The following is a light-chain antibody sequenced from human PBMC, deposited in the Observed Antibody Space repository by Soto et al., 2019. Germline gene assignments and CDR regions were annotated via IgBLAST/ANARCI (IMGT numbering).Light chain of an antibody. CDR1: QSISSY. CDR3: QQSYSTPRT. V-gene: IGKV1-39*01. CDR2: AAS. Sequence: DIQMTQSPSSLSASVGDRVNITCRASQSISSYLNWYQQKPGKAPKLLIYAASSLQSGVPSGFSGSGSGTDFTLTISSLQPEDFATYYCQQSYSTPRTFGQGTKVDI. J-gene: IGKJ1*01.